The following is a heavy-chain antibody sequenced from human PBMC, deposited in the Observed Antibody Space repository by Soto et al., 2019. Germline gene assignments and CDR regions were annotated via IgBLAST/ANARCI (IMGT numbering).Heavy chain of an antibody. J-gene: IGHJ6*02. CDR1: GFTFSSYG. V-gene: IGHV3-21*01. D-gene: IGHD6-6*01. CDR2: ISSSSSYI. Sequence: PGGSLRLSCAASGFTFSSYGMDWVRQAPGKGLEWVSSISSSSSYIYYADSVKGRFTISRDNAKNSLYLQMNSLRAEDTAVYYCARVGYSSSSWDYYYYYGMDVWGQGTTVTVSS. CDR3: ARVGYSSSSWDYYYYYGMDV.